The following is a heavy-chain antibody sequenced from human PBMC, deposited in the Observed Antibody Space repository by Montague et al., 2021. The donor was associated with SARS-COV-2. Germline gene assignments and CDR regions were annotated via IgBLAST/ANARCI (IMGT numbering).Heavy chain of an antibody. CDR3: ARKEMKYSSIWSTGGNWFDP. D-gene: IGHD6-13*01. V-gene: IGHV4-39*01. J-gene: IGHJ5*02. CDR2: IYYSGST. CDR1: GGSISSSSYY. Sequence: SETLSLTCTVSGGSISSSSYYWGWIRQPPGKGLEWIGSIYYSGSTYYNPSLKSRVTISVDTSKNQFSLKPSSVTAADTAVYYCARKEMKYSSIWSTGGNWFDPWGQGTPVTVSS.